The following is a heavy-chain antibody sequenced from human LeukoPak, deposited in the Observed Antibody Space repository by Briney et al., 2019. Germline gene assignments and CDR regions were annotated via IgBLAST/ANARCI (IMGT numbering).Heavy chain of an antibody. Sequence: PSETLSLTCTVSGVSIGGNSYWSWIRQPPGKGPEWIGHISNSGSTYYSPSLSSRVTISLDTSKNQFSLKLRSVTAADTAVYYCARSRGVTHFDYWGQGTLVTVSS. D-gene: IGHD2-21*02. CDR2: ISNSGST. CDR3: ARSRGVTHFDY. CDR1: GVSIGGNSY. J-gene: IGHJ4*02. V-gene: IGHV4-61*01.